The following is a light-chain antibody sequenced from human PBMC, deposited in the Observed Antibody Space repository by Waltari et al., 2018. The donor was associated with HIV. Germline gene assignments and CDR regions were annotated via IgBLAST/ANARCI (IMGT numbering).Light chain of an antibody. J-gene: IGKJ5*01. CDR3: QQFGTSPIT. CDR1: QIISTSQ. V-gene: IGKV3-20*01. Sequence: EIVLTQSPDTLSVSPGHSATLSCRASQIISTSQLAWYQQKPGQAPRLVIYGASIRATGIPDRFSGSGSGTDFTLTISRLEPEDSAVFYCQQFGTSPITFGLGTRLEI. CDR2: GAS.